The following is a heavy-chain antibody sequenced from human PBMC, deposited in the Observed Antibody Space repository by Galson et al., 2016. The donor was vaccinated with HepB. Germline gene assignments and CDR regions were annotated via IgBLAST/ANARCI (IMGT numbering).Heavy chain of an antibody. CDR1: GFTFSNAW. CDR3: TTAFNWNYGSYYYYYYGMDV. J-gene: IGHJ6*04. V-gene: IGHV3-15*01. Sequence: SLRLSCAASGFTFSNAWMSWVRQAPGKGLEWVGHIKSKTDGGTTDYAAPVKGRFSISRDDSKNTLYLQINSLKTEDTAVYYSTTAFNWNYGSYYYYYYGMDVWGKGTSVTVSA. CDR2: IKSKTDGGTT. D-gene: IGHD1-7*01.